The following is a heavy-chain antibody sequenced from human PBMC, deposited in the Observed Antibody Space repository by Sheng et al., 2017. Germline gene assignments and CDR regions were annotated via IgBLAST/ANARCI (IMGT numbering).Heavy chain of an antibody. CDR2: IYHSGTT. D-gene: IGHD6-19*01. V-gene: IGHV4-38-2*02. Sequence: QVQLQESGPGLVKPSETLSLTCTVSGSSVSSSYFWGWIRQPPGKGLEWIGSIYHSGTTYYNPSLKSRVTISVDTSKNQFSLELSSVTAADTAIYFCTRNRPVAGSDYWGQGTQVTV. J-gene: IGHJ4*02. CDR1: GSSVSSSYF. CDR3: TRNRPVAGSDY.